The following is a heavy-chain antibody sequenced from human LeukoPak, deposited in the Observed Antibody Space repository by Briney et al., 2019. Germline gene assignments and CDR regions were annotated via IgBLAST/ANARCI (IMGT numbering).Heavy chain of an antibody. J-gene: IGHJ4*02. CDR3: AKDSVYCSSTSCYVY. D-gene: IGHD2-2*01. CDR1: GFTFSSYW. V-gene: IGHV3-7*01. CDR2: IKQDGSEK. Sequence: GGSLRLSCAASGFTFSSYWMSWVRQAPGKGLEWVANIKQDGSEKYYVDSVKGRFTISRDNAKNSLYLQMNSLRAEDTAVYYCAKDSVYCSSTSCYVYWGQGTLVTVSS.